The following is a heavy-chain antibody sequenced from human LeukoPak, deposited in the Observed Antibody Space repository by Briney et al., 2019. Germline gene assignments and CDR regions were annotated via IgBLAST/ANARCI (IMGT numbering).Heavy chain of an antibody. J-gene: IGHJ4*02. CDR1: GFTFSVYE. D-gene: IGHD3-9*01. CDR2: IRYDGSNK. V-gene: IGHV3-30*02. Sequence: PGGSLRLSCAASGFTFSVYEMSWVRQAPGKGLEWVAFIRYDGSNKYYADSVKGRFTISRDNSKNTLYLQMNSLRAEDTAVYYCAKLVLRYFDWLMDYWGQGTLVTVSS. CDR3: AKLVLRYFDWLMDY.